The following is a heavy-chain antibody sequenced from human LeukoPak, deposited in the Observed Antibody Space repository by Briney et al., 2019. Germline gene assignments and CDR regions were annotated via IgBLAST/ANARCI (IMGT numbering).Heavy chain of an antibody. D-gene: IGHD3-22*01. CDR1: GGSISSYY. CDR2: IYYSGST. J-gene: IGHJ4*02. V-gene: IGHV4-59*08. Sequence: PSETLSLTCTVSGGSISSYYWSWIRQPPGKGLEWIGYIYYSGSTNYNPSLKSRVTISVDTSKNQFSLKLSSVTAADTAVYYCARQVDYYDSSGFFDYWGQGTPVTVSS. CDR3: ARQVDYYDSSGFFDY.